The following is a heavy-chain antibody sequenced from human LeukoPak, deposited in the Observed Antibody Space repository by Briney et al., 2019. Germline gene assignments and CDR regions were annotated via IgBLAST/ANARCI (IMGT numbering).Heavy chain of an antibody. CDR3: ARLDAGGELSFDY. J-gene: IGHJ4*02. CDR2: VNHSGST. Sequence: SETLSLTCAVYGGSFSGYYWSWIRQPPGKGLEWIGEVNHSGSTNYNPSLKSRVTISVDTSKNQFSLKLSSVTAADTAVYYCARLDAGGELSFDYWGQGTLVTVPS. D-gene: IGHD1-26*01. CDR1: GGSFSGYY. V-gene: IGHV4-34*01.